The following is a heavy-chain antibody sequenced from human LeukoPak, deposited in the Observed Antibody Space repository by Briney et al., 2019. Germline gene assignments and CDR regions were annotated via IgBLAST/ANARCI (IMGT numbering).Heavy chain of an antibody. CDR1: GYSITTGYY. V-gene: IGHV4-38-2*02. D-gene: IGHD6-19*01. Sequence: PSETLSLTFTVSGYSITTGYYWAWIRQPPGKGPEWIGSMYHNSGATFYSPSLKSRVTISVDTSKNQLSLKLSSVTAADTAVYYCAREDGSGWPRYNWFDPWGQGTLVTVSS. J-gene: IGHJ5*02. CDR2: MYHNSGAT. CDR3: AREDGSGWPRYNWFDP.